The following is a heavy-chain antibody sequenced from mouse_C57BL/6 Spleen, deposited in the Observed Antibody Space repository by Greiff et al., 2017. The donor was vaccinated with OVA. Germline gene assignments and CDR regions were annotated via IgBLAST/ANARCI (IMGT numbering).Heavy chain of an antibody. D-gene: IGHD1-1*01. CDR3: ARDYYGSRDGNYFDY. Sequence: QVQLKESGPELVKPGASVKISCKASGYAFSSSWMNWVKQRPGKGLEWIGRIYPGDGDTNYNGKFKGKATLTADKSSSTAYMQLSSLTSEDSAVYFCARDYYGSRDGNYFDYWGQGTTLTVSS. CDR1: GYAFSSSW. J-gene: IGHJ2*01. CDR2: IYPGDGDT. V-gene: IGHV1-82*01.